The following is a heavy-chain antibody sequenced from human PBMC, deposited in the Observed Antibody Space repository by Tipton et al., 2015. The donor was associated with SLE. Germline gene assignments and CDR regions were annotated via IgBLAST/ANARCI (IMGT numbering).Heavy chain of an antibody. J-gene: IGHJ3*02. V-gene: IGHV4-4*07. CDR3: AREEGYDSSTKAFDI. D-gene: IGHD3-22*01. CDR1: GGSISSYY. CDR2: IYNSDST. Sequence: LRLSCTVSGGSISSYYWTWIRQPAGKGLEWIGRIYNSDSTNYNPSLKSRVTISVDTSKNQFSLRLNSVTAADTAVYYCAREEGYDSSTKAFDIWGPGTMVTVSS.